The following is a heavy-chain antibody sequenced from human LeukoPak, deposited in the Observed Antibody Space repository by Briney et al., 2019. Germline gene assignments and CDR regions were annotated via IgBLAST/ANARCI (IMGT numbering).Heavy chain of an antibody. CDR2: INAGNGNT. CDR3: ARGIPYYYGSGSYYTDYYYYGMDV. Sequence: ASVKVSCTASGYTFTSYAMHWVRQAPGQRLEWMGWINAGNGNTKYSQKFQGRVTITRDTSASTAYMELSSLRSEDTAVYYCARGIPYYYGSGSYYTDYYYYGMDVWGQGTTVTVSS. CDR1: GYTFTSYA. D-gene: IGHD3-10*01. V-gene: IGHV1-3*01. J-gene: IGHJ6*02.